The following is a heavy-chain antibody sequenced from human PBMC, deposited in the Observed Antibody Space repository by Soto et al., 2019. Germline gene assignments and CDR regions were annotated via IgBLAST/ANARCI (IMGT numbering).Heavy chain of an antibody. J-gene: IGHJ4*02. D-gene: IGHD3-3*01. CDR2: IWYDGSNK. CDR3: ARDANEGDFWEY. Sequence: VAVIWYDGSNKYYADSVKGRFTISRDNSKNTLYLQMNSLRAEDTAVYYCARDANEGDFWEYWGQGTLVTVSS. V-gene: IGHV3-33*01.